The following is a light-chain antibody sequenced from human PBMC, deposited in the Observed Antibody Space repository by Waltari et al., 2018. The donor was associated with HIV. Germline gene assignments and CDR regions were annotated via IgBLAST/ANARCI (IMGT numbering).Light chain of an antibody. V-gene: IGKV1-5*03. CDR2: KAS. CDR1: QSISSW. CDR3: QQYNSFPIT. J-gene: IGKJ5*01. Sequence: DIQMTQSPSTLSASVGDRVIITGRASQSISSWLAWYQQKPGKAPKLLIYKASSLESGVPSRFSGSGSGTEFTLTISSLQPDDFATYYCQQYNSFPITFGQGTRLEIK.